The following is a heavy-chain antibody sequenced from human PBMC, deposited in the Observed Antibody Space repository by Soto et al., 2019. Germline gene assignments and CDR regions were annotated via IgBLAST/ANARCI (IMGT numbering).Heavy chain of an antibody. CDR3: ARDRGDTAMVRSGQDY. J-gene: IGHJ4*02. D-gene: IGHD5-18*01. V-gene: IGHV3-30-3*01. CDR1: GFTFSSYA. Sequence: PVGSLRLSCAASGFTFSSYAMHWFRQAPVKGLEWVAVISYDGSNKYYADSVKGRFTISRDNSKNTLYLQMNSLRADDTAVYYCARDRGDTAMVRSGQDYWGQGTLVTVSS. CDR2: ISYDGSNK.